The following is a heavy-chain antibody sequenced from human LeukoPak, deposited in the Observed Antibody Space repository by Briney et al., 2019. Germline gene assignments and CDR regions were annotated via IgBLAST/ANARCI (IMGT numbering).Heavy chain of an antibody. CDR1: GGSISSSSYY. J-gene: IGHJ5*02. CDR2: IYYSGST. V-gene: IGHV4-39*06. Sequence: SETLSLTCTVSGGSISSSSYYWGWIRQPPGKGLEWIGSIYYSGSTYYNPSLKSRVTISVDTSKNQFPLKLSSVTAADTAVYYCARDRYYDSSGYYYVFDWFDPWGQGTLVTVSS. D-gene: IGHD3-22*01. CDR3: ARDRYYDSSGYYYVFDWFDP.